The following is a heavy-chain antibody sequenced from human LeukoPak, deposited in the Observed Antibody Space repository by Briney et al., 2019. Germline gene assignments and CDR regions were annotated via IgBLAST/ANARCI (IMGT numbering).Heavy chain of an antibody. D-gene: IGHD5-18*01. J-gene: IGHJ4*02. CDR2: IYYSWNT. CDR3: ARDQIGYGLDY. CDR1: SGSINNHY. V-gene: IGHV4-59*11. Sequence: PSETLSLTCIVSSGSINNHYWSWIRQPPGKGLEWIGYIYYSWNTNYNPSLKRRVTISIDTSKNQFSLNLTSVTAADTAVYYCARDQIGYGLDYWGQGTLVTVSS.